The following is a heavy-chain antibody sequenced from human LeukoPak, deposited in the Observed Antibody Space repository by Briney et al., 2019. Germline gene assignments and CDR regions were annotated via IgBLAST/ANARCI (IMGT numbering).Heavy chain of an antibody. Sequence: GGSLRLSCAESGFTFSSYGLHWVRQAPGKGLEWVSGISGSGGSTYYADSVKGRFTISRDNSKNMLYLQMNSLRAEDTAVYYCARDNSVEDTAWWFDPWGQGTLVTVSS. CDR2: ISGSGGST. D-gene: IGHD4-23*01. V-gene: IGHV3-23*01. J-gene: IGHJ5*02. CDR1: GFTFSSYG. CDR3: ARDNSVEDTAWWFDP.